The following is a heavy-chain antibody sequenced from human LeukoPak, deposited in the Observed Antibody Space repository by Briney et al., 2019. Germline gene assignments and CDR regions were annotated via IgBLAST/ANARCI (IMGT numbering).Heavy chain of an antibody. CDR1: GGSISSYY. J-gene: IGHJ6*02. CDR2: IYYSGST. Sequence: SETLSLTCTVSGGSISSYYWSWIRQPPGKGPEWIGYIYYSGSTNYNPSLKSRVTISVDTSKNQFSLKLSSVTAADTAVYYCARMTGYCSSTSCYTGFEGMDVWGQGTTVTVSS. CDR3: ARMTGYCSSTSCYTGFEGMDV. V-gene: IGHV4-59*01. D-gene: IGHD2-2*02.